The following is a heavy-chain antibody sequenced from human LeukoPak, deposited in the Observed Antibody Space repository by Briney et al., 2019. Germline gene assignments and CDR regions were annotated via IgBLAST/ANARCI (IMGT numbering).Heavy chain of an antibody. CDR1: GGSVSSGSYY. D-gene: IGHD5-24*01. CDR2: IYYSGST. J-gene: IGHJ4*02. CDR3: ARTWGDGYNSDY. V-gene: IGHV4-61*01. Sequence: SETLSLTCTVPGGSVSSGSYYWSWIRQPPGKGLEWLGYIYYSGSTNYNPSLKSRVTISVDTSKNQFSLKLSSVTAADTAVYYCARTWGDGYNSDYWGQGTLVTVSS.